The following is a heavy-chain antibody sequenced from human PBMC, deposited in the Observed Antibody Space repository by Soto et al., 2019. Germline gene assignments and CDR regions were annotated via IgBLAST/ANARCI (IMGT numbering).Heavy chain of an antibody. J-gene: IGHJ5*02. Sequence: TLSLTCTVSGGSIRTGGYSWSWVRQPPGKGLEWIGEIYHTGSANYKPSLESRVTISVDKSKNRFSLILTSVTAADTATYYCARRTTGSGWYPMFDTWGQGALVTVSS. CDR2: IYHTGSA. V-gene: IGHV4-4*02. CDR1: GGSIRTGGYS. D-gene: IGHD6-19*01. CDR3: ARRTTGSGWYPMFDT.